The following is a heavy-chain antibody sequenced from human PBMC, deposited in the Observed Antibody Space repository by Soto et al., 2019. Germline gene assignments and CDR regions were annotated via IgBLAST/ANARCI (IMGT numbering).Heavy chain of an antibody. J-gene: IGHJ5*02. CDR3: ARGSRGPRWFDP. Sequence: SETLSLTCTVSGGSITSYNHYWTWIRQAPGKGLECIGYIDYSGTTNYSPSLQGRVTISVGKSKNQFSLSLTSVTAADTAVYYCARGSRGPRWFDPWGQGALVTVSS. D-gene: IGHD5-12*01. CDR1: GGSITSYNHY. V-gene: IGHV4-30-4*01. CDR2: IDYSGTT.